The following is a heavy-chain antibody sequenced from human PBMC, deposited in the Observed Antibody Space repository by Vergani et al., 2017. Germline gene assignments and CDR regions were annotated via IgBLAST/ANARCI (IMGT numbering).Heavy chain of an antibody. J-gene: IGHJ4*02. D-gene: IGHD6-19*01. Sequence: QVQLVESGGGVVQPGTSLRLSCAASGFIFKNHGMQWVRQAPGKGLEWVALIWDDGSKKNYGDSMKGRFTISRDNSKDTLYLEMNSLRGEDTAVYFCARSLVAGKGGYWGQGTRVAVSS. CDR1: GFIFKNHG. V-gene: IGHV3-33*01. CDR3: ARSLVAGKGGY. CDR2: IWDDGSKK.